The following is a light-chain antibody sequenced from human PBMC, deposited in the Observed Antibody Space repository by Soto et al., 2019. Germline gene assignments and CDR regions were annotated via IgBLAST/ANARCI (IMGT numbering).Light chain of an antibody. CDR1: RNEVGGYNY. V-gene: IGLV2-11*01. J-gene: IGLJ1*01. Sequence: SSLTQPRSVSGAPGPSVPNSFPGTRNEVGGYNYVSWYQQHPGKVPKLMLYDVSKRPSGVPDRFSGSKSGNTASLTISGLQAEDEADYYCCSYAGRDTLYVFGSGTKVTVL. CDR2: DVS. CDR3: CSYAGRDTLYV.